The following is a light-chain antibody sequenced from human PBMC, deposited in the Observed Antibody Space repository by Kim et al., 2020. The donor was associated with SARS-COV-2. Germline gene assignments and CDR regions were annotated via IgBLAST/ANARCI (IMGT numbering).Light chain of an antibody. V-gene: IGKV3-20*01. Sequence: EIVLTQSPGTLSLSLGERATLSCRASQSVSSSYLAWYQQKPGQAPRLLIYAASSRATGIPDRFSGSGSGTDFTLTISRLVPEDFAVYYCQQYGSSFTFGQGTRLEIK. CDR3: QQYGSSFT. CDR1: QSVSSSY. J-gene: IGKJ5*01. CDR2: AAS.